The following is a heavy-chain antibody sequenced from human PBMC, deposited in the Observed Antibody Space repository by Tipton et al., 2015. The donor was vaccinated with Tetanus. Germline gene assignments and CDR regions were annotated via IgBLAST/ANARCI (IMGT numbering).Heavy chain of an antibody. V-gene: IGHV1-8*01. Sequence: QLVQSGPEVKKPGASVKVSCKASGYTFTSYDINWVQQATGQGLEWMGWMNPNSGNTGYAQKFQGRVTMTRNTSISTAYMELSSLRSEDTAVYYCARRVYDSEETRIDYWGQGTLVTVSS. CDR1: GYTFTSYD. CDR2: MNPNSGNT. CDR3: ARRVYDSEETRIDY. D-gene: IGHD3-22*01. J-gene: IGHJ4*02.